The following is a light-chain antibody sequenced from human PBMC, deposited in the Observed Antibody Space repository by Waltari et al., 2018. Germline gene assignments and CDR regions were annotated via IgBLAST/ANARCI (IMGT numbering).Light chain of an antibody. Sequence: EIVLTQSPATLSLSPGDRATLACRASQSVRNYLAWYPQKPGHAPTPPTSTPSGRAPGIXXXXXGXGSGTDFTXTISXLEPDDFAVYYCQHRHNWPPTFTFGQGTKLEVK. CDR2: TPS. V-gene: IGKV3-11*01. CDR3: QHRHNWPPTFT. J-gene: IGKJ2*01. CDR1: QSVRNY.